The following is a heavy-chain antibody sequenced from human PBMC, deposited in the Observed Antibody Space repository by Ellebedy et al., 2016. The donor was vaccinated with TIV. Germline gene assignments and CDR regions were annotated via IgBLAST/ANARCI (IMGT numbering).Heavy chain of an antibody. Sequence: PGGSLRLSCAASGFTFSRHWMHWIRQAPGKGLVWLSRINGDGGFTSHADFVKGRFTISRDNAKNTLYLQMNSLRAEDTAVYYCARVSSGSYKTDFDYWGQGILVTVSS. CDR1: GFTFSRHW. CDR2: INGDGGFT. CDR3: ARVSSGSYKTDFDY. V-gene: IGHV3-74*01. J-gene: IGHJ4*02. D-gene: IGHD1-26*01.